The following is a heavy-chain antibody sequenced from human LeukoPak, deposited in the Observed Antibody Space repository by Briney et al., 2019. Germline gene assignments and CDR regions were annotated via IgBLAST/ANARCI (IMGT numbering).Heavy chain of an antibody. CDR2: TNSNSGGT. V-gene: IGHV1-2*02. J-gene: IGHJ5*02. CDR3: ARDPAAAGYVWFDP. CDR1: GCTFTRYY. Sequence: ASVTDSCKSSGCTFTRYYMHVLRQAPGKGREWMGCTNSNSGGTNYAQKFQGRVTMTRDTSISTAYMELSRLRSDDTAVYYCARDPAAAGYVWFDPWGQGTLVTVSS. D-gene: IGHD6-13*01.